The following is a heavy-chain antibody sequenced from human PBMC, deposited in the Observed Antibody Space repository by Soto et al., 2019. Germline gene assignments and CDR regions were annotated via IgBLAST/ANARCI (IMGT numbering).Heavy chain of an antibody. CDR1: GASISSYY. J-gene: IGHJ4*02. Sequence: SETPSLTCTVSGASISSYYWSWIRQPPGKGLEWIGYIYYSGSTNYNPSLKSRVTISVDTSKNQFSLKLSSVTAADTAVYYCARDGTGDYFDYWGQGTLVTVSS. D-gene: IGHD3-10*01. CDR3: ARDGTGDYFDY. CDR2: IYYSGST. V-gene: IGHV4-59*01.